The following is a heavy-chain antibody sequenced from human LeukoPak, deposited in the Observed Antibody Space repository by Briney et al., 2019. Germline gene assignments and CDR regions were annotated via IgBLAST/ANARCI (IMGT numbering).Heavy chain of an antibody. Sequence: ASVKVSCKASGYTFTSYYMHWLRQAPGQGLEWMGIINPSGGSTSYAQKFQGRVTMTRDTSTSTVYMELSSLRSEDTAVYYCARGVYYYDSSGYYGNFDYWGQGTLVTVSS. CDR3: ARGVYYYDSSGYYGNFDY. D-gene: IGHD3-22*01. V-gene: IGHV1-46*01. CDR2: INPSGGST. J-gene: IGHJ4*02. CDR1: GYTFTSYY.